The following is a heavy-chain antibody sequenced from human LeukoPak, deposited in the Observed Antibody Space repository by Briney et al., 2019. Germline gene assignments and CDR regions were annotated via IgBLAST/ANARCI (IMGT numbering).Heavy chain of an antibody. V-gene: IGHV3-7*04. CDR3: TRVGYIDEGIDY. D-gene: IGHD5-24*01. Sequence: GVSLRLSCVASGFPFSSYWMTWVRQAPGKGLEWVANIKQDGSKKSYVDSVKGRFTISRDNAKNSLYLQMNSLRAEDTTIYYCTRVGYIDEGIDYWGQGTLVTVSS. J-gene: IGHJ4*02. CDR2: IKQDGSKK. CDR1: GFPFSSYW.